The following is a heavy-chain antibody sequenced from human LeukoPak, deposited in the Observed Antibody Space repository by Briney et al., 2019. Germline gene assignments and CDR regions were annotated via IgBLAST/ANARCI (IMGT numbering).Heavy chain of an antibody. CDR2: IDPSDSYI. V-gene: IGHV5-10-1*04. J-gene: IGHJ4*02. Sequence: GESLKISCKGSGYSFAGYWISWVRQMPGKGLEWMGRIDPSDSYIHQRPSFQGQVTISVDKSINTAYLQWSSLKASDTAMYYCARGGGFCGGDPCYWFVDFGGRGPLVTVSS. D-gene: IGHD2-21*01. CDR3: ARGGGFCGGDPCYWFVDF. CDR1: GYSFAGYW.